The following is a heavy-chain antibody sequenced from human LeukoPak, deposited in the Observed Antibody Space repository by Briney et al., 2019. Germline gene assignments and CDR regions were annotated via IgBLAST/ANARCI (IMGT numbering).Heavy chain of an antibody. CDR2: IYYSGST. V-gene: IGHV4-30-4*01. D-gene: IGHD1-26*01. Sequence: SETLSLTCTVSGGSISSGDYYWSWIRQPPGKGLEWIGYIYYSGSTYYNPSLKSRVTISVDTSKNQFSLKLSSVTAADTAVYYCARDINSGSYADAFDIWGQGTMVTVSS. CDR3: ARDINSGSYADAFDI. J-gene: IGHJ3*02. CDR1: GGSISSGDYY.